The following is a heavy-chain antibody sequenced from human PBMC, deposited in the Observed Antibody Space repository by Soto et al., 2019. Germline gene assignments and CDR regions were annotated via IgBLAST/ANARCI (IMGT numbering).Heavy chain of an antibody. CDR2: GST. CDR3: ARFPLAYCGGDCYINAFDI. Sequence: GSTYYNPSLKSRVTISVDTSKNQFSLKLSSVTAADTAVYYCARFPLAYCGGDCYINAFDIWAKGQWSPSLQ. D-gene: IGHD2-21*02. J-gene: IGHJ3*02. V-gene: IGHV4-31*02.